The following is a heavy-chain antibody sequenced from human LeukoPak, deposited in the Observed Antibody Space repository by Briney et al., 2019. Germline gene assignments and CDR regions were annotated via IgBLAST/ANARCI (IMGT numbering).Heavy chain of an antibody. CDR2: ISYDRSNK. V-gene: IGHV3-30*18. CDR3: AKDVSALSHYYGMDV. Sequence: GGSLRLSCAASGFTFSSYGMHWVRQAPGKGLGWVAVISYDRSNKYYADSVKGRFTISRDNSKNTLYLQMNSLRAEDTAVYYCAKDVSALSHYYGMDVWGQGTTVTVSS. J-gene: IGHJ6*02. D-gene: IGHD2/OR15-2a*01. CDR1: GFTFSSYG.